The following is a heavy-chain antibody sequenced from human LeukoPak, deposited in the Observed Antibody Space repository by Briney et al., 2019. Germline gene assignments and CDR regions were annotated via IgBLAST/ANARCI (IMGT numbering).Heavy chain of an antibody. CDR3: AREYCSGGSCYSVFDY. Sequence: SETLSLTCTVSGGSISSYYWSWIRQPPGKGLEWIGYIYYSGSTNYNPSLKSRVTISVDTSKNQFSLKLSSVTAADTAVYHCAREYCSGGSCYSVFDYWGRGTLVTVSS. CDR2: IYYSGST. J-gene: IGHJ4*02. V-gene: IGHV4-59*01. D-gene: IGHD2-15*01. CDR1: GGSISSYY.